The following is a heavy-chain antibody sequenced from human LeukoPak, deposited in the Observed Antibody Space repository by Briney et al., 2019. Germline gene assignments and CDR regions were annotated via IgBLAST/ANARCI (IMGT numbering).Heavy chain of an antibody. V-gene: IGHV3-21*01. J-gene: IGHJ4*02. CDR1: GFTFSSYS. CDR3: ARGRVGDGYNYLDY. Sequence: GGSLRLSCAASGFTFSSYSMNWVRQAPGKGLEWVSSISSSSSYKYYADSVKGRFTISRDNAENSLYLQMNSLRAEDTAVYYCARGRVGDGYNYLDYWGQGTLVTVSS. CDR2: ISSSSSYK. D-gene: IGHD5-24*01.